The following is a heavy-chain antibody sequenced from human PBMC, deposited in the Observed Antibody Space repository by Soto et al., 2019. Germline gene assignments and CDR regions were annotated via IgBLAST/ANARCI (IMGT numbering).Heavy chain of an antibody. D-gene: IGHD3-22*01. Sequence: HPGRSLRLSCAASGFSCSRPWMSWVRQAPGKGLEWVANIKEDGSAKYYVDSVKGRFTISRDNAKNSLYLQVNSLRAEDMTVYYCVNPGGGITMIVVVTQNWGQGTLVTVSS. CDR2: IKEDGSAK. CDR1: GFSCSRPW. V-gene: IGHV3-7*02. CDR3: VNPGGGITMIVVVTQN. J-gene: IGHJ4*02.